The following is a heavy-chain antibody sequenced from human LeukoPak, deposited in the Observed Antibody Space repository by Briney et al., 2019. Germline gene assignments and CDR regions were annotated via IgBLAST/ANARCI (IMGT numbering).Heavy chain of an antibody. CDR3: ARAPITIFGVVDFNWFDP. D-gene: IGHD3-3*01. V-gene: IGHV1-2*06. J-gene: IGHJ5*02. CDR1: GYTFTGYY. Sequence: ASVKVSCKASGYTFTGYYMHWVRQAPGQGLEWMGRINPNSGGTNYAQKFQGRVTMTRDTSISTAYMELSRLRSDDTAVYYCARAPITIFGVVDFNWFDPWGQGTLVTVSS. CDR2: INPNSGGT.